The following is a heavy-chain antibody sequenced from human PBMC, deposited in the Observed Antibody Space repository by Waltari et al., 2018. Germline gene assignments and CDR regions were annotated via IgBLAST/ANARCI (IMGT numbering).Heavy chain of an antibody. CDR2: ISSRGSTI. D-gene: IGHD6-19*01. Sequence: QVQLVESGGGLVKPGGSLRLSCAASGFTFSDYYMSWIRQAPGKGLEWGSYISSRGSTIDYADTVKGRFTISRDNAKNSLYLQMNSLRAEDTAVYYCAKAVAGYYYYYMDVWGKGTTVTVSS. V-gene: IGHV3-11*01. J-gene: IGHJ6*03. CDR1: GFTFSDYY. CDR3: AKAVAGYYYYYMDV.